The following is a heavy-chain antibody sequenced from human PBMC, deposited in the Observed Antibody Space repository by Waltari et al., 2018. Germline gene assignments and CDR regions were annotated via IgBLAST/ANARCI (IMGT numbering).Heavy chain of an antibody. D-gene: IGHD5-12*01. CDR2: INPNSGGT. J-gene: IGHJ4*02. CDR3: ARLGSGYDLLDPN. Sequence: QAPGQGLEWMGWINPNSGGTNYAQKFQGRVTMTRDTSISTAYMELSRLRSDDTAVYYCARLGSGYDLLDPNWGQGTLVTVSS. V-gene: IGHV1-2*02.